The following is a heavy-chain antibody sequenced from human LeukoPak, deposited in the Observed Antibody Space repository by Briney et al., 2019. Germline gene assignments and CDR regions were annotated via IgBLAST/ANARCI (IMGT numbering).Heavy chain of an antibody. CDR1: GGSISGYF. J-gene: IGHJ4*02. V-gene: IGHV4-59*01. Sequence: SETLSLTCTVSGGSISGYFWSWIRQPPGKGLDWIGYIYSSGTTYYNPSLKSRVTISVDMSKNQLSLRLTSVTAADTAVYYCARERAVTTYYYFDYWGQGTLVTVSS. CDR3: ARERAVTTYYYFDY. CDR2: IYSSGTT. D-gene: IGHD4-17*01.